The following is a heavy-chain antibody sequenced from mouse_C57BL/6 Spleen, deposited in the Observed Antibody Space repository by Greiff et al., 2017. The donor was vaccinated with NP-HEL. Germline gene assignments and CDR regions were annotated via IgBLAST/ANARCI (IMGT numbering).Heavy chain of an antibody. CDR1: GYTFTSYW. CDR3: ARRLTYYGSSPPYFDY. Sequence: QVQLQQPGAELVKPGASVKLSCKASGYTFTSYWMHWVKQRPGQGLEWIGMIHPNSGSTNYNEKFKSKATLTVDKSSSTAYMQLSSLTSEDSAVYYCARRLTYYGSSPPYFDYWGQGTTLTVSS. CDR2: IHPNSGST. D-gene: IGHD1-1*01. J-gene: IGHJ2*01. V-gene: IGHV1-64*01.